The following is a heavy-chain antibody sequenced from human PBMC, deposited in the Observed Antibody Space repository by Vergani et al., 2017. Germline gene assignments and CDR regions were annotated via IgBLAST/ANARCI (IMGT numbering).Heavy chain of an antibody. Sequence: QVQLVESGGGLVKPGGSLRLSCAASGFTFSSYGMHGVRQAPGKGLEWVAVISYDGSNKYYADSVKGRFTISRDNSKNTLYLQMNSLRAEDTAVYYCARERGDYWGQGTLVTVSS. J-gene: IGHJ4*02. CDR3: ARERGDY. V-gene: IGHV3-30*03. CDR2: ISYDGSNK. D-gene: IGHD3-10*01. CDR1: GFTFSSYG.